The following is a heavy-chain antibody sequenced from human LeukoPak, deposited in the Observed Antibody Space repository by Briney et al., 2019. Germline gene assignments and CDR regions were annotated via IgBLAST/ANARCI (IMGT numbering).Heavy chain of an antibody. Sequence: GGSLRLSCAASGFTFSSFALAWVRQTPGKRLEWVAAITGRGVATHYANSVKGRFTISRDNSKNTVYLQMSSLRAEDTAMYFCGSDPNGDYVGALGYWGRGTLVTVSS. CDR1: GFTFSSFA. J-gene: IGHJ4*01. CDR2: ITGRGVAT. V-gene: IGHV3-23*01. CDR3: GSDPNGDYVGALGY. D-gene: IGHD2-8*01.